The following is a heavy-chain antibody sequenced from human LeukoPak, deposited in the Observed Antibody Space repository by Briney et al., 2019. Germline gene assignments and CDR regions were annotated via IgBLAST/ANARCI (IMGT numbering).Heavy chain of an antibody. CDR1: GYSISSGYY. J-gene: IGHJ4*02. D-gene: IGHD1-14*01. V-gene: IGHV4-38-2*02. Sequence: SETLSLTCTVSGYSISSGYYWGWIRQPPGKGLEWIGSIYHSGSTYYNPSLKSRVTISVDTSKNQFSLKLSSVTAADTAVYYCARERAVSTGFDYWGQGTLVTVSS. CDR2: IYHSGST. CDR3: ARERAVSTGFDY.